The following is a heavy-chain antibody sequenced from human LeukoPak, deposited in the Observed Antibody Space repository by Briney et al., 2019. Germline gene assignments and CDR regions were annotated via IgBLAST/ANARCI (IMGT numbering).Heavy chain of an antibody. J-gene: IGHJ4*02. CDR2: IKQDGSEK. Sequence: PGGSLRLSCAASGFTFSSYWMAWVRQAPGKGLEWVANIKQDGSEKYYVESVKGRLTISRDNAKNSLYLQMNRLRAEDTAVYYCARDLRWTAMDYWGQGTLVTVSS. CDR1: GFTFSSYW. CDR3: ARDLRWTAMDY. D-gene: IGHD5-18*01. V-gene: IGHV3-7*01.